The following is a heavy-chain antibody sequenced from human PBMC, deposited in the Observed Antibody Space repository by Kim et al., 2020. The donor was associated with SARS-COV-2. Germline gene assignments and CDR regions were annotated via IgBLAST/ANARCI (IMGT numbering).Heavy chain of an antibody. Sequence: GGSLRLSCAASGFIFNNYAMSWVRQAPGKGLEWVSVMSGDGTTAYYADSVKGRFTISRDNYRKTMYLQMNSLRVEDTALYYCAKKGPVIEWLKAFDVWGQGTLVTVSA. CDR1: GFIFNNYA. V-gene: IGHV3-23*01. CDR2: MSGDGTTA. CDR3: AKKGPVIEWLKAFDV. D-gene: IGHD5-12*01. J-gene: IGHJ3*01.